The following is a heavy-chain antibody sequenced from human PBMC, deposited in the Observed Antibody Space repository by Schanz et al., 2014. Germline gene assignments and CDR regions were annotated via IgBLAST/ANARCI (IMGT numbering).Heavy chain of an antibody. CDR2: IIPIHGIV. J-gene: IGHJ4*02. CDR1: GYTLSAYS. V-gene: IGHV1-69*09. Sequence: QVQLVQSGTQVKKPGASVKVSCKASGYTLSAYSLHWLRQAPGQGLEWMGRIIPIHGIVNYAQRFQDRVRITADKSTSTAYMELSSLRSDDTAVYYCARGRTFDYWGQGTLGTVSS. CDR3: ARGRTFDY.